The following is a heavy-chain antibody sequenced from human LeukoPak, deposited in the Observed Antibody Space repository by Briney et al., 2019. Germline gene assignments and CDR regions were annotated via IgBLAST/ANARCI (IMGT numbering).Heavy chain of an antibody. CDR2: IRYDGSNK. V-gene: IGHV3-30*02. CDR3: AKDRPPNYYDSSGYYRTLLGYFDY. D-gene: IGHD3-22*01. Sequence: GGSLRLSCAASGFSFRHYGMHWVRQAPGKGLEWVAFIRYDGSNKYYADSVKGRFTISRDNSKNTLYLQMNSLRAEDTAVYYCAKDRPPNYYDSSGYYRTLLGYFDYWGQGTLVTVSS. J-gene: IGHJ4*02. CDR1: GFSFRHYG.